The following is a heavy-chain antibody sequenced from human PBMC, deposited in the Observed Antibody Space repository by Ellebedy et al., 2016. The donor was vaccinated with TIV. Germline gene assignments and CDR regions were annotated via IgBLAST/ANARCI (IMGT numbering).Heavy chain of an antibody. J-gene: IGHJ5*02. CDR1: GGSISSYY. CDR3: ARDVSSGSYLGGWFDP. V-gene: IGHV4-59*01. Sequence: SETLSLTXTVSGGSISSYYWSWIRQPPGKGLEWIGYIYYSGSTNYNPSLKSRVTISVDTSKNQFSLKLSSVTAADTAVYYCARDVSSGSYLGGWFDPWGQGTLVTVSS. D-gene: IGHD1-26*01. CDR2: IYYSGST.